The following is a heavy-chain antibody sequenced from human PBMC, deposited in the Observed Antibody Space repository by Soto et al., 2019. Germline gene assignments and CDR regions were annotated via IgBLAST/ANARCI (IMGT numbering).Heavy chain of an antibody. J-gene: IGHJ6*03. Sequence: GASVKVSCKASGYTFTSYGISWVRQAPGQGLEWMGWISAYNGNTNYAQKLQGRVTMTTDTSTSTAYMELRSLRSDDTAVYYCARDNRHYDFWNGSWGRYYMDVWGKGTTVTVSS. CDR2: ISAYNGNT. CDR1: GYTFTSYG. D-gene: IGHD3-3*01. CDR3: ARDNRHYDFWNGSWGRYYMDV. V-gene: IGHV1-18*01.